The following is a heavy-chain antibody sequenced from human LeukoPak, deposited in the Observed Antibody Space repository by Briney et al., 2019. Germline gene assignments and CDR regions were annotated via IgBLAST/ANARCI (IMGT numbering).Heavy chain of an antibody. Sequence: PGRSLRLSCAASGFTFSNYGMHWVRQAPGKGLEWVAVIWYDGTNKYYADSVKGRFTISRDNSKNTLYLQMNSLRAEDTAVYYCASGNSHAFDIWGQGTMVTVSS. CDR3: ASGNSHAFDI. CDR2: IWYDGTNK. J-gene: IGHJ3*02. V-gene: IGHV3-33*01. CDR1: GFTFSNYG.